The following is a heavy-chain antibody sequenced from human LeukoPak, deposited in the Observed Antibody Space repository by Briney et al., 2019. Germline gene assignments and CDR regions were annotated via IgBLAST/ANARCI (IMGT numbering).Heavy chain of an antibody. D-gene: IGHD3-22*01. J-gene: IGHJ4*02. V-gene: IGHV4-30-2*01. CDR3: ARANYYDGNGYYIDY. Sequence: SETLSLTCAVSGGSINTGGYSWSWIRQPPGKGLEWIGYIYHGGSTYYNPSLKSRVTISVDRSENQFSLRLTPVTAADTAVYYCARANYYDGNGYYIDYWGQGTLVTVSS. CDR2: IYHGGST. CDR1: GGSINTGGYS.